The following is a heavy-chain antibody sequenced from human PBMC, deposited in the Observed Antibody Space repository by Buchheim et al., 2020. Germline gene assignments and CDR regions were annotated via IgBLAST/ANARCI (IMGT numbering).Heavy chain of an antibody. Sequence: QVQLQESGPGLVKPSETLSLTCTVSGGSISSYYWIWIRQPPGKGLEWIGYIYYSGSTNYNPSLKSRVTISVDTSKNQFSLKLSSVTAADTAVYYCARGYSSSWYASVINWFDPWGQGTL. V-gene: IGHV4-59*01. D-gene: IGHD6-13*01. CDR3: ARGYSSSWYASVINWFDP. CDR1: GGSISSYY. CDR2: IYYSGST. J-gene: IGHJ5*02.